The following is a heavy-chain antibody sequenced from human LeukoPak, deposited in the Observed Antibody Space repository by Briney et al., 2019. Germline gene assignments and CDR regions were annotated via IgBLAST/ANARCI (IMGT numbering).Heavy chain of an antibody. CDR2: INPSGGST. CDR1: GYTFTSYY. D-gene: IGHD3-22*01. Sequence: ASVKVSCKASGYTFTSYYMHWVRQAPGQGLEWMGIINPSGGSTSYAQKFRGRVTMTRDTSTSTVYMELSSLRSEDTAVYYCARDRAYYDTRADDAFDIWGQGTTVTVSS. J-gene: IGHJ3*02. V-gene: IGHV1-46*01. CDR3: ARDRAYYDTRADDAFDI.